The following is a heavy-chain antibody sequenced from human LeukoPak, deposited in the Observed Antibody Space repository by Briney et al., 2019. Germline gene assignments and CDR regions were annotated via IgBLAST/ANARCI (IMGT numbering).Heavy chain of an antibody. V-gene: IGHV1-2*06. CDR3: ARDGGYCSSGTICYSRAEYYYYGLDV. D-gene: IGHD2-2*01. CDR1: GYIFPDYY. Sequence: EASVKVSCKGSGYIFPDYYIYWVRQAPGQGLEWMGRINPSSGGTNYAQRFQGRVTMTRDTSFSTVYMELSRLRSDDTAVYYCARDGGYCSSGTICYSRAEYYYYGLDVWGQGTTVTVSS. CDR2: INPSSGGT. J-gene: IGHJ6*02.